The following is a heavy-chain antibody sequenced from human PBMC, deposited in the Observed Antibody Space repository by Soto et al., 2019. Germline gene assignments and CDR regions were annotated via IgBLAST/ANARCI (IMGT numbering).Heavy chain of an antibody. CDR3: ARHRRYYYMDV. D-gene: IGHD6-6*01. Sequence: QMQLQESGPGLVKPSETLSLTCTVSGGTISSSSYYWGWIRQPPGKGLGWIGTIYYSGSTYYNPPLMGRVTISVDTSENQFSLNLSFVNAADTAVYYCARHRRYYYMDVWGKGTTVTVSS. CDR1: GGTISSSSYY. CDR2: IYYSGST. V-gene: IGHV4-39*01. J-gene: IGHJ6*03.